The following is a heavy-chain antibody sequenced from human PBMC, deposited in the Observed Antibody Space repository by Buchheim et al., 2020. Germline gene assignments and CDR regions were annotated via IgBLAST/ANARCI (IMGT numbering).Heavy chain of an antibody. CDR2: VYYSGTT. Sequence: QVQLQESGPGLVKPSETLSLTCNVSGDSITDYFWSWVRQAPGKGLEWVGYVYYSGTTSYNPSLKSRATILFKKSRRQVSLQLTSVTAADTAVYYCARRTLGNGMDVWGQGTT. CDR1: GDSITDYF. CDR3: ARRTLGNGMDV. V-gene: IGHV4-59*08. D-gene: IGHD3-16*01. J-gene: IGHJ6*02.